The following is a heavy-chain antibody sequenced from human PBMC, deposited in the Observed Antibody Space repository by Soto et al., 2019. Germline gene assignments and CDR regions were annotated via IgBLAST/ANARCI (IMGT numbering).Heavy chain of an antibody. CDR2: INHSGST. D-gene: IGHD3-22*01. J-gene: IGHJ4*02. CDR3: AREIVVVAYDY. Sequence: QVQLQQWGAGLLKPSETLSLTCAVYGGSFSGYNWSWIRQPPGKGLEWIGEINHSGSTNYNPSLKSRVTISVDTSKNQFSLKLSSVTAADTAVYYCAREIVVVAYDYWGQGTLVTVSS. CDR1: GGSFSGYN. V-gene: IGHV4-34*01.